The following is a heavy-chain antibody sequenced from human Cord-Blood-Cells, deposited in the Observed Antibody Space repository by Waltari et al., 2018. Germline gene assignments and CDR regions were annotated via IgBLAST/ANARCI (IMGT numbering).Heavy chain of an antibody. CDR1: GYSIGSGSS. CDR3: ARVLRGGSYYYYGMDV. D-gene: IGHD3-16*01. J-gene: IGHJ6*02. CDR2: IYHSGRT. V-gene: IGHV4-38-2*01. Sequence: QVQLQESGPGLVTPSETLSLTCAVSGYSIGSGSSLGWIRKPPGKGLEGIGSIYHSGRTYYNPALKSRVTISVDTSKNQFSLKLSSVTAADTAVYYCARVLRGGSYYYYGMDVWGQGTTVTVSS.